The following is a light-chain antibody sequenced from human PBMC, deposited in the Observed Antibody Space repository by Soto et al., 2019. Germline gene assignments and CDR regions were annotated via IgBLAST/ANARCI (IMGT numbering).Light chain of an antibody. CDR3: QQSYSTLYT. Sequence: DIQMTQSPSSLSASVGDRVTITCRASQTISTFLNWYQQKPGKAPKLLISGASSLQSGVPSRFSGSGSGIDFTLTINSLQPEDVATYYCQQSYSTLYTFGQGTKLEIK. CDR2: GAS. J-gene: IGKJ2*01. V-gene: IGKV1-39*01. CDR1: QTISTF.